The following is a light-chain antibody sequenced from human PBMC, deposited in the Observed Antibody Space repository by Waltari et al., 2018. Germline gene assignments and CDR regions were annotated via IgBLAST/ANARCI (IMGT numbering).Light chain of an antibody. CDR3: QSADSSGTLVV. CDR2: KDS. V-gene: IGLV3-25*03. J-gene: IGLJ2*01. CDR1: ALPKQY. Sequence: SYELTQPPSVSVSPGQTARITCSGDALPKQYAYWYQQKPGQAPVLVIYKDSERPSGIPGRFSGSSSGTTVTLTISGVQAEDEADYYCQSADSSGTLVVFGGGTKLTVL.